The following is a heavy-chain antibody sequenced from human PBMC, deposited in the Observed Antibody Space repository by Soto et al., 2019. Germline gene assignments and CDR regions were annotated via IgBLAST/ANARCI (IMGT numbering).Heavy chain of an antibody. CDR1: GGSFSGYY. Sequence: SETLSLTCAVYGGSFSGYYWSWIRQPPGKGLEWIGEINHSGSTNYNPSLKSRVTISVDTSKNQFSLKLSSVTAADTAVYYCARDPPVGNSHDAFDIWGQGTMVTVSS. J-gene: IGHJ3*02. CDR2: INHSGST. D-gene: IGHD6-13*01. V-gene: IGHV4-34*01. CDR3: ARDPPVGNSHDAFDI.